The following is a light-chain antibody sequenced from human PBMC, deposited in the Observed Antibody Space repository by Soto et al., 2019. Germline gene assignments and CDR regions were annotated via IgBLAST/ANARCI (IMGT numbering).Light chain of an antibody. J-gene: IGKJ2*01. V-gene: IGKV3-20*01. Sequence: VLTQSPGTLSLSPGERATISCRAGQSINSSYLAWYQHKPGQAPRLLFYGASSRATGIPHRFSGSASGTDFTLTISRLEPEDCGVYYCQQYGGSPPYTFGQGTRLEIK. CDR2: GAS. CDR1: QSINSSY. CDR3: QQYGGSPPYT.